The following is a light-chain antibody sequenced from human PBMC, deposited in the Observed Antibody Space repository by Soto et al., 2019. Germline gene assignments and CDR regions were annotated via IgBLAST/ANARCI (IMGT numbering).Light chain of an antibody. CDR2: GAS. J-gene: IGKJ4*01. V-gene: IGKV3-15*01. Sequence: EIVMTQSPATLSVSPGERATLSCRASQSVSSKLAWYQQKPGQAPRPLIHGASTRATGIPARFSGTGSGTEFTLTISSLQSEDFAVYYCQQYNNWPPITFGGGTKVEIK. CDR1: QSVSSK. CDR3: QQYNNWPPIT.